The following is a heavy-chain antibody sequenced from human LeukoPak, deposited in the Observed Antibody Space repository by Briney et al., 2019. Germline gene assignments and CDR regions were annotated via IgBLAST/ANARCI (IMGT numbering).Heavy chain of an antibody. V-gene: IGHV4-34*01. CDR1: GGSFSGYY. Sequence: SETLSLTCAVYGGSFSGYYWSWIRRPPGKGLEWIGEINHSGSTNYNPSLKSRVTISVDTSKNQFSLKLSSVTAADTAVYYCARGGITMVRGVSGNYYGMDVWGKGTTVTVSS. J-gene: IGHJ6*04. CDR3: ARGGITMVRGVSGNYYGMDV. D-gene: IGHD3-10*01. CDR2: INHSGST.